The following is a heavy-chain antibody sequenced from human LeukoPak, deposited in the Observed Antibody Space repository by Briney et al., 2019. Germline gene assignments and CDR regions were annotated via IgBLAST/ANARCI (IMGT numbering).Heavy chain of an antibody. J-gene: IGHJ4*02. V-gene: IGHV3-23*01. Sequence: GGSLRLSCAASGFTFSSYAMSWVRQAPGKGLEWVSTISGSGGSTHYADFVKGRFTISRDNSKNTLYLQMNSLRADDTAAYYCAKVAVDTAMLTVLLITTYFDYWGQGTLVTVSS. CDR1: GFTFSSYA. CDR3: AKVAVDTAMLTVLLITTYFDY. CDR2: ISGSGGST. D-gene: IGHD5-18*01.